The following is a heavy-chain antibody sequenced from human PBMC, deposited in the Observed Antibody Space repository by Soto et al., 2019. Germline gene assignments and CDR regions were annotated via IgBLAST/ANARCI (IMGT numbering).Heavy chain of an antibody. D-gene: IGHD5-18*01. J-gene: IGHJ4*02. V-gene: IGHV4-39*01. CDR3: ARASGIQSPFY. Sequence: SETLSLTCTVSGGSISSSSYYWGWIRQPPGKGLEWIGSIYYSGSTYYNPSLKSRVTISVDTSKNQFSLKLSSVTAADTAVYYCARASGIQSPFYWGQGTLVTVSS. CDR1: GGSISSSSYY. CDR2: IYYSGST.